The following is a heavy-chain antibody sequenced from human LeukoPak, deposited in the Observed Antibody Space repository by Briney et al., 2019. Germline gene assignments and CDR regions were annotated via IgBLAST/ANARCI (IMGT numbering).Heavy chain of an antibody. D-gene: IGHD6-19*01. CDR3: ARGAGDSSRYYYYYYMDV. Sequence: SETLSLTCSVSGGSISSSRYYWGWLRQPPGKGLEWIGSICYSGSTYYNPSLLSRVTISVDTSKNQFSLKLSSVTAADTAVYYCARGAGDSSRYYYYYYMDVWGKGTTVTVSS. CDR1: GGSISSSRYY. CDR2: ICYSGST. V-gene: IGHV4-39*07. J-gene: IGHJ6*03.